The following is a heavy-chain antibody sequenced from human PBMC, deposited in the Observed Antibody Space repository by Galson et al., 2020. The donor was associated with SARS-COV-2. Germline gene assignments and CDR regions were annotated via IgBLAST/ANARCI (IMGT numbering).Heavy chain of an antibody. V-gene: IGHV3-7*03. CDR1: GFTFDFYQ. CDR3: ARAGPWIPRVAGTTGYDYYMDV. CDR2: IDQHGNEK. D-gene: IGHD1-1*01. J-gene: IGHJ6*03. Sequence: GESLKISCAASGFTFDFYQMAWVRQAPGKGLEWVANIDQHGNEKYYVDSVRGRFTVSRDNAKRSLHLQMNTLRAEDTAVYYCARAGPWIPRVAGTTGYDYYMDVWGKGTTVTVSS.